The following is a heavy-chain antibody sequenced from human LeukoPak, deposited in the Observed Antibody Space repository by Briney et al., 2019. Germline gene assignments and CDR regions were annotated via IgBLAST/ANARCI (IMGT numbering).Heavy chain of an antibody. CDR3: VSFYETY. CDR2: INSDGSWT. Sequence: GGSLRLSCAASGNYWMHWVRQVPGKGPVWVSHINSDGSWTSYADSVKGRFTISKDNAKNTVYLQMNNLRAEDTAVYYCVSFYETYWGRGTLVTVSS. D-gene: IGHD2/OR15-2a*01. J-gene: IGHJ4*02. CDR1: GNYW. V-gene: IGHV3-74*01.